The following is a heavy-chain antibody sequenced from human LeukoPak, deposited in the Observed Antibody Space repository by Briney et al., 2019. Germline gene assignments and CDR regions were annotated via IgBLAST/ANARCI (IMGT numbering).Heavy chain of an antibody. CDR2: SYPDDSDT. J-gene: IGHJ4*02. D-gene: IGHD5-24*01. Sequence: GESLKISCKGSGYRFNAYWIAWVRQMPGKGLEWMGISYPDDSDTKYNPSFEGQVTISADKSINTAYLQWSSLKASDTAMYYCARHGRDGDRSLPNYWGQGTLVTVSS. V-gene: IGHV5-51*01. CDR1: GYRFNAYW. CDR3: ARHGRDGDRSLPNY.